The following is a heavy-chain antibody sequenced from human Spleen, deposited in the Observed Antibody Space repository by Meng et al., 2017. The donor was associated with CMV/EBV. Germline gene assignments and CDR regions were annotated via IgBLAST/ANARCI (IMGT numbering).Heavy chain of an antibody. D-gene: IGHD3-22*01. CDR3: ARGPDYYDGSGHYHFDH. V-gene: IGHV1-2*04. CDR2: INPNSGGI. Sequence: ASVKVSCKASGYTFTGYYLHWVRQAPGQGLEWMGWINPNSGGIKHAQKFQGWVTMTRDTSINTAYMDLSRLTSDDTAVYYCARGPDYYDGSGHYHFDHWGQGTLVTVSS. CDR1: GYTFTGYY. J-gene: IGHJ4*02.